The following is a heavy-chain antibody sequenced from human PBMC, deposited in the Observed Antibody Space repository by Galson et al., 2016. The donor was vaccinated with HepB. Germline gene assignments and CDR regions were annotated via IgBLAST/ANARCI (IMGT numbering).Heavy chain of an antibody. CDR2: ISTYNDNT. CDR1: GYTFTSYG. CDR3: AREGDEGSYFSKWFDP. V-gene: IGHV1-18*01. Sequence: QSGAEVKKPGESLRISCKASGYTFTSYGINWVRQAPGQGLEWMGWISTYNDNTNYAQKFQGRVTMTTDRSTSTAYMELRSLRSDDTAVYYCAREGDEGSYFSKWFDPWGQGTLVTVSS. D-gene: IGHD3-10*01. J-gene: IGHJ5*02.